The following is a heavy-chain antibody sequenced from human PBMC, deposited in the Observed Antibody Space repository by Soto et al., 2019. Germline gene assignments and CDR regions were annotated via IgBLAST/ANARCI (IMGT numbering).Heavy chain of an antibody. V-gene: IGHV3-23*01. Sequence: QTGGSLRLSCVAPGFGLIDFAMSWVRQAPGKGLQWVSAISGSGSDTYYADSVKGRFTISRDTSKNTLYLQMNSLRAEDTALYYCAKSFSSNWYDYFNSWGQGSLVTVSS. J-gene: IGHJ4*02. D-gene: IGHD6-13*01. CDR3: AKSFSSNWYDYFNS. CDR1: GFGLIDFA. CDR2: ISGSGSDT.